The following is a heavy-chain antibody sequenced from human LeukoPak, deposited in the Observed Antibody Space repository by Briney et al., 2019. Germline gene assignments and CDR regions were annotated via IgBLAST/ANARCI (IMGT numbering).Heavy chain of an antibody. CDR1: GFTFSSYE. J-gene: IGHJ4*02. CDR2: ISSSGSTI. V-gene: IGHV3-48*03. CDR3: ASYSGWISYFDY. Sequence: GGSLRLSCAASGFTFSSYEMNWVRQAPGKGLERVSYISSSGSTIYYADSVKGRFTISRDNAKNSLYLQMNSLRAEDMAVYYCASYSGWISYFDYWGQGTLVTVSS. D-gene: IGHD6-19*01.